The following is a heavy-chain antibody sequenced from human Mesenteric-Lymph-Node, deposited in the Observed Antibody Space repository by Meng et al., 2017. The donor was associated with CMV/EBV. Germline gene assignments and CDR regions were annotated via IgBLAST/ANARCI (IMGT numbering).Heavy chain of an antibody. Sequence: SETLSLTCAISGDSVSSNSVTWIWIRQSPSRGLEWLGRTYYRSKWYNDYAVSVKSRITINPDTSKNHLSLQLNSVTPEDTAVYYCARDHLWFGELLDYWGQGTLVTVSS. CDR2: TYYRSKWYN. CDR3: ARDHLWFGELLDY. V-gene: IGHV6-1*01. D-gene: IGHD3-10*01. CDR1: GDSVSSNSVT. J-gene: IGHJ4*02.